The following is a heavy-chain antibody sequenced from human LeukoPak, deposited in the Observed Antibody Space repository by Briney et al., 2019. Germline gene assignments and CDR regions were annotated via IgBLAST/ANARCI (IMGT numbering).Heavy chain of an antibody. CDR3: ARERSLGYCSSTSCYGPPGY. Sequence: HAGGSLRLSCAASGFTFSSYAMHWVRQAPGKGLEWVAVISYDGSNKYYADSVKGRFTISRDNSKNTLYLQMNSLRAEDTAVYYCARERSLGYCSSTSCYGPPGYWGQGTLVTVSS. CDR1: GFTFSSYA. V-gene: IGHV3-30-3*01. J-gene: IGHJ4*02. D-gene: IGHD2-2*01. CDR2: ISYDGSNK.